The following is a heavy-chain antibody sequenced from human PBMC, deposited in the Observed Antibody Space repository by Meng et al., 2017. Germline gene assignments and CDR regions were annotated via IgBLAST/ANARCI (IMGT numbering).Heavy chain of an antibody. D-gene: IGHD1-26*01. Sequence: SGPTLVKPTQTLTLTCTSSGFSLSTSGVGVGWIRQPPGKALEWLALIYWNDDKRYSPSLKSRLTITKDTSESQVVLTMTNMDPVDTATYYCARIGVGATPYYYYGMDVWGQGTTVTVSS. J-gene: IGHJ6*02. CDR1: GFSLSTSGVG. CDR3: ARIGVGATPYYYYGMDV. V-gene: IGHV2-5*01. CDR2: IYWNDDK.